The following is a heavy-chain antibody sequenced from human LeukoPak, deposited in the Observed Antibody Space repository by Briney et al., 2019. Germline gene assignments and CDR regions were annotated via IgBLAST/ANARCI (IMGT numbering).Heavy chain of an antibody. D-gene: IGHD6-19*01. Sequence: ASVKVSCKASGYTFTSYDINWVRQGTGQGLEWMGWMNPNSGNTGYAQKFQGRVTITRNTSISTAYMELSSLRSEDTAVYYCTRGAGYSSGWRYYFDYWGQGTLVTVSS. V-gene: IGHV1-8*03. CDR2: MNPNSGNT. CDR3: TRGAGYSSGWRYYFDY. J-gene: IGHJ4*02. CDR1: GYTFTSYD.